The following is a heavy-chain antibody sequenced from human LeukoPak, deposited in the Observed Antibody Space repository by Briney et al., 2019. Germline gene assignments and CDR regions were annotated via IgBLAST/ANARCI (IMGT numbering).Heavy chain of an antibody. Sequence: ASVKVSCKASGYTFTGYYMHWVRQAPGQGLEWMGWINPNSGGTNYAQKFQGRVTMTRDTSISTAYMELSRLRSDDTAVYYCARGGYDSSGYPLVFDYWGRGTLVTVSS. CDR1: GYTFTGYY. CDR2: INPNSGGT. CDR3: ARGGYDSSGYPLVFDY. V-gene: IGHV1-2*02. D-gene: IGHD3-22*01. J-gene: IGHJ4*02.